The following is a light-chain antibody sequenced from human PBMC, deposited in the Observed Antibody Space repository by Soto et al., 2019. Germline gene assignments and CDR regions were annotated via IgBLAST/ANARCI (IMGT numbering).Light chain of an antibody. CDR2: DAS. CDR3: QQYNNWPLT. V-gene: IGKV3D-15*01. Sequence: EVVMTQSPATLSVSPGDRATLSCRASQSVDNDLAWYPQKPGQPPRLLIYDASTRSTGMPARFSGSQSGTEFTLTISSLLSEYCTVYFCQQYNNWPLTFGGGTKVE. J-gene: IGKJ4*01. CDR1: QSVDND.